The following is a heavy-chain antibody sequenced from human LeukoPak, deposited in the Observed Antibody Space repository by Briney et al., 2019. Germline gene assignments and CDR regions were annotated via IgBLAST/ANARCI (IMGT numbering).Heavy chain of an antibody. CDR2: ISAYNGNT. V-gene: IGHV1-18*01. CDR1: GYTFTSYG. Sequence: ASVKVSCKASGYTFTSYGISWVRQAPGQGLEWMGWISAYNGNTNYAQKLQGRVTMTTDTSTSTAYMELRSLRSGDTAVYYCASGPLGEMATPGWFDPWGQGTLVTVSS. D-gene: IGHD5-24*01. CDR3: ASGPLGEMATPGWFDP. J-gene: IGHJ5*02.